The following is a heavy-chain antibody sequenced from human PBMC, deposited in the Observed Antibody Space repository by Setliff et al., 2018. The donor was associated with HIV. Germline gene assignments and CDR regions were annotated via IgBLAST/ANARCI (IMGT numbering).Heavy chain of an antibody. J-gene: IGHJ4*02. D-gene: IGHD4-17*01. Sequence: WASVKVSCKASGFTFTSSAVQWVRQARGQRLEWIGWIVVGSGNTNYAQKFQERVTITRDMSTSTAYMELSSLRSEDTAVYYCAAGGVDSGDYGYWGQGTLVTVSS. V-gene: IGHV1-58*01. CDR3: AAGGVDSGDYGY. CDR1: GFTFTSSA. CDR2: IVVGSGNT.